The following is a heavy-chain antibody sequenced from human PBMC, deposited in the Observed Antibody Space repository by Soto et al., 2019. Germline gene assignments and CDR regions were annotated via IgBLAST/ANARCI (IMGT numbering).Heavy chain of an antibody. J-gene: IGHJ5*02. CDR2: IIPLFGTA. CDR3: ARSQDSSGYWNNCFDP. CDR1: GGTFSTYT. V-gene: IGHV1-69*13. Sequence: ASVKVSCKASGGTFSTYTMTWVRQAPGQGLEWMGGIIPLFGTANYAQKFQGRVTITADESTSTVYMELSSLRSEDTAVYYCARSQDSSGYWNNCFDPWGQGTLVTVSP. D-gene: IGHD3-22*01.